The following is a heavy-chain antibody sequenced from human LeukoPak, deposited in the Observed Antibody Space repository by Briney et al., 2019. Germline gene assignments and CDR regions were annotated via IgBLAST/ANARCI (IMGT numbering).Heavy chain of an antibody. CDR1: GFTVSSNY. Sequence: GGSLRLSCAASGFTVSSNYMSWVRQAPGKGLKWVSVIYSGGSTYYADSVKGRFTISRDNSKNTLYLQMNSLRAEDTAVYYCASSIVVVPANYYYYGMDVWGQGTTVTVSS. D-gene: IGHD2-2*01. J-gene: IGHJ6*02. V-gene: IGHV3-66*01. CDR3: ASSIVVVPANYYYYGMDV. CDR2: IYSGGST.